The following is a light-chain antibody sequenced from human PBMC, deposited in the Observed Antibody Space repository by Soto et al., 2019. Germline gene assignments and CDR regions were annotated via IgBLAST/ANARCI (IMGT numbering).Light chain of an antibody. Sequence: DIKMTQSPATLSVSVGETATLSCRASQSVSSNLVWYQQKPGQAPRLLIYDASSREAGIPSRFSGSGSGTEFTLTIASLQSEDFAVYFCQEYSYWSRTFGQGTKVDIK. CDR3: QEYSYWSRT. CDR1: QSVSSN. J-gene: IGKJ1*01. V-gene: IGKV3-15*01. CDR2: DAS.